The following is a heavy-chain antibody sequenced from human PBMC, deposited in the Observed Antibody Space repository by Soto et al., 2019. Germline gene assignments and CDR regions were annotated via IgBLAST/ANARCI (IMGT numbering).Heavy chain of an antibody. V-gene: IGHV4-30-4*01. D-gene: IGHD3-16*02. Sequence: QVQLQESGPGLVKPSQTLSLTCTVSGGSISSGDYYWSWIRQPPGKGLEWIGSIYYSGSTYYKPSLKSRVTISVDTTKNQFSLKLSSVTAADTDVSYCARVEGTYYDYVWGSYRQYYFDYWGQGTLVTVSS. J-gene: IGHJ4*02. CDR2: IYYSGST. CDR3: ARVEGTYYDYVWGSYRQYYFDY. CDR1: GGSISSGDYY.